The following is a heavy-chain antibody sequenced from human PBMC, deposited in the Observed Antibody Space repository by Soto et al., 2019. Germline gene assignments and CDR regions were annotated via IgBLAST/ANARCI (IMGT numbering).Heavy chain of an antibody. CDR1: GGSISSGGYY. Sequence: SETLSLTCTVSGGSISSGGYYWSWIRQHPGKGLEWIGYIYYSGSTYYNPSLKSRVTISVDTSKNQFSLKLSSVTAADTAVYYCARDLSPSGGSSNNWGQGTLVTVSS. CDR2: IYYSGST. D-gene: IGHD2-15*01. CDR3: ARDLSPSGGSSNN. J-gene: IGHJ4*02. V-gene: IGHV4-31*03.